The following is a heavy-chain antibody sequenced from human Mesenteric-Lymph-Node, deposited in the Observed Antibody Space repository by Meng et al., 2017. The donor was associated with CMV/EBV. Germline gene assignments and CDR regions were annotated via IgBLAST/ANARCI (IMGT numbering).Heavy chain of an antibody. J-gene: IGHJ4*02. V-gene: IGHV3-30-3*01. Sequence: GGSLRLSCEVSGFTFSTFPMHWIRQAPGKGLEWVAVISWDGSVTKYADSVRGRFTISRDDSKNTLFLHTNSLRLDDTAVYYCARDPIKGAPDHFDYWGQGTLVTVSS. CDR3: ARDPIKGAPDHFDY. D-gene: IGHD3-16*01. CDR2: ISWDGSVT. CDR1: GFTFSTFP.